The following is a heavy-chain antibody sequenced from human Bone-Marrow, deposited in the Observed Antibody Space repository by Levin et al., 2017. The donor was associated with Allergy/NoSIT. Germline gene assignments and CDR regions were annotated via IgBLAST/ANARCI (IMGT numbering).Heavy chain of an antibody. J-gene: IGHJ4*02. CDR1: GYTFTGYY. CDR2: INPNSGAT. CDR3: ASPLVRGVIGRPLFDY. V-gene: IGHV1-2*02. Sequence: ASVKVSCKASGYTFTGYYMHWVRQAPGQGLEWMGWINPNSGATNYAQKFQGRVTMTRDTSISTAYMELSRLRSDDTAVYYCASPLVRGVIGRPLFDYWGQGTLVTVSS. D-gene: IGHD3-10*01.